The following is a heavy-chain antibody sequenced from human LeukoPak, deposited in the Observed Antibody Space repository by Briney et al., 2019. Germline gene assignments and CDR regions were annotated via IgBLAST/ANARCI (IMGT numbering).Heavy chain of an antibody. V-gene: IGHV4-39*07. CDR1: GGSISSSSYY. D-gene: IGHD5-12*01. CDR3: ARHLPVANTWVLDY. J-gene: IGHJ4*02. CDR2: IYYSGST. Sequence: SETLSLTCTISGGSISSSSYYWGWIRQPPGKGLEWIGSIYYSGSTYYNPSLKSRVTISVDTSKDQFSLKLNSVTAADTAVYYCARHLPVANTWVLDYWGQGALVTVSS.